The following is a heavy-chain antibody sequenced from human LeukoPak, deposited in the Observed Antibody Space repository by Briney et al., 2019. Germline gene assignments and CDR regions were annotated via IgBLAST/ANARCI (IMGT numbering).Heavy chain of an antibody. J-gene: IGHJ4*02. CDR1: GCSISRSSYY. Sequence: PSETLSLTCTVSGCSISRSSYYGGCIRQPPGKGLEWIRSIYYSGSTYYNPSLKSRVTISVDTSKNQFSPKLSSVTAADTAVYYCARRSMVRGVIIADYWGQGTLVTVSS. D-gene: IGHD3-10*01. V-gene: IGHV4-39*01. CDR2: IYYSGST. CDR3: ARRSMVRGVIIADY.